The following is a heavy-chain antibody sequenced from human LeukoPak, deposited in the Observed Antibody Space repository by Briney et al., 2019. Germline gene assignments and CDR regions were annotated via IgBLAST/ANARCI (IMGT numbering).Heavy chain of an antibody. CDR3: ARGTDSSGYYLAFDY. CDR1: GFTFSDYY. D-gene: IGHD3-22*01. Sequence: GGSLRLSYAASGFTFSDYYMSWIRQAPGKGLEWVSYVSSSGSTIYYADSVKGRFIISRDNAKNSLYLQMNSLRAEDTAVYYCARGTDSSGYYLAFDYWGQGTLVTVSS. V-gene: IGHV3-11*01. J-gene: IGHJ4*02. CDR2: VSSSGSTI.